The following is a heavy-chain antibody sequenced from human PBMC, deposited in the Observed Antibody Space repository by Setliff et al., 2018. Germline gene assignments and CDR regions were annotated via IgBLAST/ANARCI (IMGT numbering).Heavy chain of an antibody. CDR1: GGSISSGNW. CDR3: AREGYSSLIGWFDP. D-gene: IGHD6-13*01. J-gene: IGHJ5*02. Sequence: PSETLSLTCTVSGGSISSGNWWSWVRQTPGKGLEWIGEINHSGKTNHKPSLKSRVTMSVDESKNQFSLKLSSVTAADTAVYYCAREGYSSLIGWFDPWGQGTLVTVSS. V-gene: IGHV4-4*02. CDR2: INHSGKT.